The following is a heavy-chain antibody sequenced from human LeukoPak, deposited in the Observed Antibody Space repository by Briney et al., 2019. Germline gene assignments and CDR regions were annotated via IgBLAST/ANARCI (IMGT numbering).Heavy chain of an antibody. Sequence: GGSLRLSCAASGFTFSSYAMSWVRQAPGKGLEWVSAISGSGGSTYYADSVKGRFTISRDNSKNTLYLQMNSLRAGDTAVYYCAKDASAIVGATPSDYWGQGTLVTVSS. V-gene: IGHV3-23*01. CDR3: AKDASAIVGATPSDY. CDR1: GFTFSSYA. CDR2: ISGSGGST. J-gene: IGHJ4*02. D-gene: IGHD1-26*01.